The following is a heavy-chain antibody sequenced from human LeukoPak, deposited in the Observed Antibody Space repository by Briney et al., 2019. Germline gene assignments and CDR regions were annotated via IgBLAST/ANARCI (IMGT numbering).Heavy chain of an antibody. CDR3: TRGPRSSGWYVANY. CDR2: IRSKAYGGTT. CDR1: GFNFGDYA. J-gene: IGHJ4*02. Sequence: GGSLRLSCTASGFNFGDYAMSLVRQAPGKGLEWVGFIRSKAYGGTTEYAASVTGRFTISRDDSKSIAYLQMNSLKTEDTAVYYCTRGPRSSGWYVANYWGQGTLVTVSS. V-gene: IGHV3-49*04. D-gene: IGHD6-19*01.